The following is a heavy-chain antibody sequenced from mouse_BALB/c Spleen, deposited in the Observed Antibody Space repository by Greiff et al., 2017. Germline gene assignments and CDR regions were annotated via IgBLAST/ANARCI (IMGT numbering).Heavy chain of an antibody. V-gene: IGHV6-6*02. J-gene: IGHJ2*01. D-gene: IGHD2-10*01. CDR1: GFTFSNYW. Sequence: EVKLMESGGGLVQPGGSMKLSCVASGFTFSNYWMNWVRQSPEKGLEWVAEIRLKSNNYATHYAESVKGRFTISRDDSKSSVYLQMNNLRAEDTGIYYCTPYYGNYWGQGTTLTVSS. CDR2: IRLKSNNYAT. CDR3: TPYYGNY.